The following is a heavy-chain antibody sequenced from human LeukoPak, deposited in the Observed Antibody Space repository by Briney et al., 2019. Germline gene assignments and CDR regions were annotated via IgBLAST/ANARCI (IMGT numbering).Heavy chain of an antibody. CDR2: IYTSGST. D-gene: IGHD3-22*01. Sequence: SETLSLTCTVSGGSISSYYWSWIRQPAGKGLEWIGRIYTSGSTNYNPSLKGRVTMSVDTSMNQFSLKLSSVTAADTAVYYCAREITMIVVVIRENNWFDPWGQGTLVTVSS. CDR1: GGSISSYY. J-gene: IGHJ5*02. CDR3: AREITMIVVVIRENNWFDP. V-gene: IGHV4-4*07.